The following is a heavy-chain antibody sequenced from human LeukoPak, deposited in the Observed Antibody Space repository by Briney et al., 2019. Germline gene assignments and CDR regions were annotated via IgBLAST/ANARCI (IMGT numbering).Heavy chain of an antibody. CDR1: GGSFSGYY. V-gene: IGHV4-34*01. CDR2: INHSGST. D-gene: IGHD3-16*02. J-gene: IGHJ4*02. Sequence: SETLSLTCAVYGGSFSGYYWSWIRQPPGKGLEWIWEINHSGSTNYHPSLKSRVTISVDTCKNQFSLKLRSVTAADTAVYYCARNGVGDYVWGSYRPYYFDYWGQGTLVTVSS. CDR3: ARNGVGDYVWGSYRPYYFDY.